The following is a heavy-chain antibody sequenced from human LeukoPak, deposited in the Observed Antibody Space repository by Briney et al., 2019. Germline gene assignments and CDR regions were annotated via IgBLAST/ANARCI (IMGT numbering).Heavy chain of an antibody. CDR2: ICAYNGNT. Sequence: ASVKVSCKASGYTFTSYGISWVRQAPGQGLEWMGWICAYNGNTNYAQKLQGRVTMTIDTSTSTAYMELRSLRSDDTAVYYCARDDRYYDFWSGSAFDIWGQGTMVTVSS. CDR3: ARDDRYYDFWSGSAFDI. J-gene: IGHJ3*02. CDR1: GYTFTSYG. D-gene: IGHD3-3*01. V-gene: IGHV1-18*01.